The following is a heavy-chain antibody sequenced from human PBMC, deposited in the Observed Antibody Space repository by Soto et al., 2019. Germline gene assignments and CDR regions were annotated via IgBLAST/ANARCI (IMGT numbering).Heavy chain of an antibody. V-gene: IGHV5-51*01. J-gene: IGHJ4*01. Sequence: GESLKISCKGSVYSFTSYCIGWVRQMPGKGLEWMWIIYPGDSDTRYSPSFQGQVTISAEKSISTAYLQWSSLKASDTAMYYCARIIVATAPDFDYWGQGTLVNVSS. CDR2: IYPGDSDT. CDR1: VYSFTSYC. CDR3: ARIIVATAPDFDY. D-gene: IGHD5-12*01.